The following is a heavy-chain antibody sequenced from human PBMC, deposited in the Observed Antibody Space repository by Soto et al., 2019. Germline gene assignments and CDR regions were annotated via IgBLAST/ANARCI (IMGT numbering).Heavy chain of an antibody. CDR2: IYYSGDT. V-gene: IGHV4-39*01. Sequence: QLQLQESGPGLVKPSETLSLTCTVSGVSISGTSYYWGWIRQTPAKGLEWIGTIYYSGDTFYNPSLKSRVTISIDTSKNHFSLNLTSVTAADTAIYYCARHGSFWGQGALVTVSS. J-gene: IGHJ1*01. D-gene: IGHD3-16*02. CDR1: GVSISGTSYY. CDR3: ARHGSF.